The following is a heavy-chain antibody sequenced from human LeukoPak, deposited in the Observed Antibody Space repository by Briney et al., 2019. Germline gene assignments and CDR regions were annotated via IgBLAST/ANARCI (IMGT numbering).Heavy chain of an antibody. D-gene: IGHD3-9*01. Sequence: SETLSLTCTVSGGSISGGGYYWSWIRQHPGKGLEWIGYIYYSGSTYYNPSLKSRVTISVDTSKNQFSLKLSSVTAADTAVYYCARDGYYDILTGYYLHCFDPWGQGTLVTVSS. J-gene: IGHJ5*02. CDR2: IYYSGST. V-gene: IGHV4-31*03. CDR1: GGSISGGGYY. CDR3: ARDGYYDILTGYYLHCFDP.